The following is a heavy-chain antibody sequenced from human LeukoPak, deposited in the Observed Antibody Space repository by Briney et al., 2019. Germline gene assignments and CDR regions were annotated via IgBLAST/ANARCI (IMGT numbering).Heavy chain of an antibody. CDR3: TRVIVAVPGYFDYFDF. J-gene: IGHJ4*02. V-gene: IGHV3-7*01. D-gene: IGHD6-19*01. CDR2: INEDGSNK. CDR1: GFSFSNHY. Sequence: GGSLRLSCAASGFSFSNHYMRWIRQAPGKGLEWVANINEDGSNKWHLGSVKGRFTVSRDNARNALYLQMNSLRVEDTAVYYCTRVIVAVPGYFDYFDFWGQGALVTVSS.